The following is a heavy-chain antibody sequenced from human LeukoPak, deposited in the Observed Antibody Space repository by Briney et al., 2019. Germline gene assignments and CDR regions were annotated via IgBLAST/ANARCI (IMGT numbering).Heavy chain of an antibody. CDR3: ARLRDYVDY. CDR2: IYHSGST. J-gene: IGHJ4*02. CDR1: GYSISSGYY. Sequence: ASETLSLTCTVSGYSISSGYYWGWIRQPPGKGLEWIGSIYHSGSTNYNPSLKSRVTISVDTSKNQFSLKLSSVTAADTAVYYCARLRDYVDYWGQGTLVTVSS. V-gene: IGHV4-38-2*02.